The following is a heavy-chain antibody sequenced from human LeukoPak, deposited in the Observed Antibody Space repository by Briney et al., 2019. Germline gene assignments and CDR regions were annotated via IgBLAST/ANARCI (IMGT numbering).Heavy chain of an antibody. V-gene: IGHV4-4*07. CDR3: ARVGVVESSGYHDYYFDF. D-gene: IGHD3-22*01. J-gene: IGHJ4*02. CDR2: IYSSGST. CDR1: GGTMTNYY. Sequence: PSETLSLTCTVSGGTMTNYYWSWIRQPAGKELEWIGRIYSSGSTNYNPSLKSRVTMSVDTSKNQFSLNLTSVTVADMAVYFCARVGVVESSGYHDYYFDFWGQGSLVTASS.